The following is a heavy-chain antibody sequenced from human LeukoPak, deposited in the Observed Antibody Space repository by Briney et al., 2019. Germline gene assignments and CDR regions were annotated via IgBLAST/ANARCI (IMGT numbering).Heavy chain of an antibody. CDR3: ARDTYYDFWSGYYGTFDY. J-gene: IGHJ4*02. D-gene: IGHD3-3*01. Sequence: PGGSLRLSCAASGFTFSSYWMSWVRQAPGKGLEWVANIKQDGSEKYYVDSVKGRFTISRDNAKNSLYLQMNSLRAEDTAVYYCARDTYYDFWSGYYGTFDYWGQGALVTVSS. V-gene: IGHV3-7*01. CDR1: GFTFSSYW. CDR2: IKQDGSEK.